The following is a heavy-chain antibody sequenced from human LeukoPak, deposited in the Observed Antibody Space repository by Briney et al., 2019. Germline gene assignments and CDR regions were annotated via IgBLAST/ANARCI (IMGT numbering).Heavy chain of an antibody. V-gene: IGHV1-18*01. CDR3: ARNTIPLRPSRHRELTYYDFWSGTRPDY. Sequence: ASVKVSCKASGYTFTSYGISWVRQAPGQGLEWMGWISAYNGNTNYAQKLQGRVTMTTDTSTSTAYMELRSLRSDDTAVYYCARNTIPLRPSRHRELTYYDFWSGTRPDYWGQGTLVTVSS. CDR2: ISAYNGNT. J-gene: IGHJ4*02. CDR1: GYTFTSYG. D-gene: IGHD3-3*01.